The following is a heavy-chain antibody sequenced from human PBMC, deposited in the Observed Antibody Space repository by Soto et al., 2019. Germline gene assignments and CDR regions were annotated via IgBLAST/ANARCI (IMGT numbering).Heavy chain of an antibody. D-gene: IGHD3-22*01. J-gene: IGHJ4*02. CDR2: ISYDGRNK. Sequence: QVQLVESGGGVVQPGRSLRLSCAASGFSLNDYGMHWVRQPPGKGLEWVAVISYDGRNKYYTDSVRGRFTISRDISKGTLYQQMNSLRPDDTAVYYCAKSNRGAYDTPDFWGQGTLVTVSP. V-gene: IGHV3-30*18. CDR1: GFSLNDYG. CDR3: AKSNRGAYDTPDF.